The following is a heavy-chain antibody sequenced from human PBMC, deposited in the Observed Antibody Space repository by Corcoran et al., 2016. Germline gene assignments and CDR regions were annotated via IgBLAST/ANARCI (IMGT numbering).Heavy chain of an antibody. CDR3: ARLGGLYVEMATITAVHFDY. V-gene: IGHV5-51*01. J-gene: IGHJ4*02. D-gene: IGHD5-12*01. CDR2: IYPGDSDT. Sequence: EVQLVQSGAEVKKPGESLKISCKGSGYSFTSYWIGWVRQMPGKGLEWMGIIYPGDSDTRYSPSFQGQVTISADKSISTAYLPWSRLKASDNAMYYCARLGGLYVEMATITAVHFDYWGQGTLVTVSS. CDR1: GYSFTSYW.